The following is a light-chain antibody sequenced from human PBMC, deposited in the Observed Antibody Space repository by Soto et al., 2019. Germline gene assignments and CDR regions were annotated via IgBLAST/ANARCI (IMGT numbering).Light chain of an antibody. J-gene: IGLJ2*01. CDR3: QTWGTGIHVV. CDR2: LNSDGSH. V-gene: IGLV4-69*01. CDR1: SGHRSYA. Sequence: QPVLTQSPSASASLGASVKLTCTLSSGHRSYAIAWHQQQPEKGPRFLMKLNSDGSHRKGDGIPDRFSGSTSGAERYLTISSLHSEDEADYYCQTWGTGIHVVFGGGTKLTVL.